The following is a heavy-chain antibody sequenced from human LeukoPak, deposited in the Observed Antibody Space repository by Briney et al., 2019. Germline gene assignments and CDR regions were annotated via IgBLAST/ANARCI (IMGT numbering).Heavy chain of an antibody. Sequence: GGSLRLSCAASGFTFSTYALSWVRQPPGQGLEWVSVISGSGGGTYYADSVKGRFTISRDDSKSTLYLQMNSLRAEDTAVYYCAKEWIAAAATWGQGTLVTVSS. CDR2: ISGSGGGT. D-gene: IGHD6-13*01. V-gene: IGHV3-23*01. CDR3: AKEWIAAAAT. CDR1: GFTFSTYA. J-gene: IGHJ5*02.